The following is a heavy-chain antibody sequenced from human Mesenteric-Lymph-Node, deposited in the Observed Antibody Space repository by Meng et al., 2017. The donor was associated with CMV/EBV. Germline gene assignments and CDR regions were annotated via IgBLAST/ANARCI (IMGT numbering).Heavy chain of an antibody. D-gene: IGHD2-2*01. V-gene: IGHV3-74*01. CDR3: ARDCWGYCSSTSVSYGMDV. Sequence: GESLKISCAASGFNFNSYAMSWVRQAPGKGLVWVSRINSDGSSTSYADSVKGRFTISRDNAKNTLYLQMNSLRAEDTAVYYCARDCWGYCSSTSVSYGMDVWGQGTTVTVSS. CDR1: GFNFNSYA. J-gene: IGHJ6*02. CDR2: INSDGSST.